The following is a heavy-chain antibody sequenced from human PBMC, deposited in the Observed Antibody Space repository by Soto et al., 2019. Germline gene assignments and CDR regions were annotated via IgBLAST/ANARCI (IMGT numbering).Heavy chain of an antibody. CDR3: ARGGVYGGDHYYNGMDV. D-gene: IGHD4-17*01. CDR1: GFTFSKYA. CDR2: INSDEHRP. V-gene: IGHV3-23*01. Sequence: GGSLRLSCAASGFTFSKYALTWVRQSPGKGLEWVSAINSDEHRPYYIDSVRGRFTISRDNAKNMFYLQMDELRANDSGVYYCARGGVYGGDHYYNGMDVWGQGTTVTVSS. J-gene: IGHJ6*02.